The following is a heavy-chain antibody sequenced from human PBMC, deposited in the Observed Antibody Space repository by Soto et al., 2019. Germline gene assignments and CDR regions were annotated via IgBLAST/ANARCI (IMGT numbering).Heavy chain of an antibody. V-gene: IGHV4-39*01. Sequence: QLQLQESGPGLVKPSETLSLTCTVSSGSISSSSSYWGWIRQPPGKGLEWIGSIYYSGNTYYNPTLKSRVTISIDSSKTQFSLKLNSVTTAATAVYYCGAQDYRANGYYFETWGQGTLVTVSS. CDR2: IYYSGNT. CDR3: GAQDYRANGYYFET. D-gene: IGHD4-17*01. J-gene: IGHJ4*02. CDR1: SGSISSSSSY.